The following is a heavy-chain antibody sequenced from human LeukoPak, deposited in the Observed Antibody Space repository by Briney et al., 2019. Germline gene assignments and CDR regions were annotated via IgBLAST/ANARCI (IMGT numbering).Heavy chain of an antibody. Sequence: SETLSLTCTVSGGSISSYYWSWIRQPPGKGLEWIGYIYYSCNTNYNPSLKSRVTISVDTSKNQFSLKLSSVTAADTAVYYCARVPSYYDILTGYSSLSGMDVWGQGTTVTVSS. CDR2: IYYSCNT. CDR3: ARVPSYYDILTGYSSLSGMDV. D-gene: IGHD3-9*01. J-gene: IGHJ6*02. V-gene: IGHV4-59*01. CDR1: GGSISSYY.